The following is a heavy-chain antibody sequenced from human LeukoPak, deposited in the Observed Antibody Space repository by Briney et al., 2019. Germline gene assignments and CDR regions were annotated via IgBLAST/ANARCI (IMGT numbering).Heavy chain of an antibody. D-gene: IGHD3-16*01. CDR2: ISAYNGNT. CDR3: ARDRGSYYYYYYMDV. J-gene: IGHJ6*03. CDR1: GGTFGSYA. V-gene: IGHV1-18*01. Sequence: GASVKVSCKASGGTFGSYAISWVRQAPGQGLEWMGGISAYNGNTNYAQKLQGRVTMTTDTSTSTAYMELRSLRSDDTAVYYCARDRGSYYYYYYMDVWGKGTTVTISS.